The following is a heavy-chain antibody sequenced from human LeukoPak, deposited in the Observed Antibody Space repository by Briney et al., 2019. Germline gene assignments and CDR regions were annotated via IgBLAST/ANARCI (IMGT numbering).Heavy chain of an antibody. V-gene: IGHV4-34*01. D-gene: IGHD5-12*01. Sequence: SETLSLTCAVYGGSFSGYYWSWIRQPPGKGLEWIGEINHSGSTNYNPSLKSRVTISVDTSKNQFSLKLSSVTAADTAVYYCARGRIVDTIGGPLLDYWGQGTLVTVSS. J-gene: IGHJ4*02. CDR2: INHSGST. CDR3: ARGRIVDTIGGPLLDY. CDR1: GGSFSGYY.